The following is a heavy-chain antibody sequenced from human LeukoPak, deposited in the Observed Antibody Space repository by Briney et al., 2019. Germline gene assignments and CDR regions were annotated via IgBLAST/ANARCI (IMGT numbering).Heavy chain of an antibody. CDR2: IYSSGST. CDR1: GGSISVYY. CDR3: ARGGPDQDAFDI. Sequence: SETLSLTCTVSGGSISVYYWNWIRQPAGKGLEWIGRIYSSGSTNYNPSLKSRVTMSVDTSKNQFSLKLSSVTAADTAVYYCARGGPDQDAFDIWGQGTMVTVSS. V-gene: IGHV4-4*07. D-gene: IGHD1-14*01. J-gene: IGHJ3*02.